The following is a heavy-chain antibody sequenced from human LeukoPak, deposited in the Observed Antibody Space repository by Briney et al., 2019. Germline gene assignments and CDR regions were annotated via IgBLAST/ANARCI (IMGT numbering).Heavy chain of an antibody. D-gene: IGHD2-2*02. J-gene: IGHJ6*02. Sequence: ASVKVSCKASGYTFTGYYMHWLRKAPGQGLEWMGWINPNSGGTNYAQKFQGRVTMTRDTSISTAYMELSRLRSDDTAVYYCASCSTSCYTSLLGMDVWGQGTTVTVSS. CDR1: GYTFTGYY. CDR2: INPNSGGT. CDR3: ASCSTSCYTSLLGMDV. V-gene: IGHV1-2*02.